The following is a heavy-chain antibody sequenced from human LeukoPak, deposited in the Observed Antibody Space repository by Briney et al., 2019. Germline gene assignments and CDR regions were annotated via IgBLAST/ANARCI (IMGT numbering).Heavy chain of an antibody. J-gene: IGHJ4*02. Sequence: PGGSLRLSCSASGFTFSSYAMHWVRQPPGKGLEWIGYIYYSGSTNYNPSLKSRVTISVDTSKNQFSLKLSSVTAADTAVYYCARGFDSSGLDYWGQGTLVTVSS. CDR3: ARGFDSSGLDY. CDR2: IYYSGST. V-gene: IGHV4-59*01. CDR1: GFTFSSYA. D-gene: IGHD3-22*01.